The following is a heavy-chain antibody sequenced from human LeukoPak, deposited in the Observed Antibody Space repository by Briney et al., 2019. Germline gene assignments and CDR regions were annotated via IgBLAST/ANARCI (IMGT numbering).Heavy chain of an antibody. CDR2: IYYSGST. CDR3: ARDRLGNYYYYGMDV. D-gene: IGHD6-19*01. CDR1: GGSISSYY. V-gene: IGHV4-59*01. J-gene: IGHJ6*04. Sequence: SETLSLTCTVSGGSISSYYWGWIRQPPGKGLEWIGYIYYSGSTNYNPSLTSRVTISVDTSKNQFSLKLSSVTAADTAVYYCARDRLGNYYYYGMDVWGKGTTVTVSS.